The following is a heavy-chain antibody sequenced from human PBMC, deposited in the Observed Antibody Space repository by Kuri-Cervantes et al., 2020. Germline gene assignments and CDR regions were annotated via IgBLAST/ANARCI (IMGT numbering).Heavy chain of an antibody. CDR2: TNPDGSEK. CDR3: ARDGRYSSGWYLDY. D-gene: IGHD6-19*01. Sequence: GESLKISCAASGFTFSSYSMTWVRQAPGKGLEWVANTNPDGSEKYYVDSVKGRFTISRDNAKNSLYLQMNSLRAEDTAVYYCARDGRYSSGWYLDYWGQGTLVTVSS. V-gene: IGHV3-7*01. CDR1: GFTFSSYS. J-gene: IGHJ4*02.